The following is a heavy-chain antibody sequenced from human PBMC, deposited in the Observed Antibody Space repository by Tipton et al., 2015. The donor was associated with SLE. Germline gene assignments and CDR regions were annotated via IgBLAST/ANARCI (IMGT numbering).Heavy chain of an antibody. J-gene: IGHJ4*02. V-gene: IGHV4-59*01. Sequence: LRLSCTVSGGSISSYYWSWIRQPPGKGLEWIGFIYTSGSTNYNPTLKSRGTISVDTYKNQFPLKLSSVNAADTAGYYGARGKSHSSSWPYFDYRGQGTLVTVSS. D-gene: IGHD6-13*01. CDR1: GGSISSYY. CDR2: IYTSGST. CDR3: ARGKSHSSSWPYFDY.